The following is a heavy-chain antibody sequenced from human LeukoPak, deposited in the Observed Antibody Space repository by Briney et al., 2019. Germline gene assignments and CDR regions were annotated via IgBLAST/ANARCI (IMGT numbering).Heavy chain of an antibody. V-gene: IGHV3-66*01. D-gene: IGHD1-26*01. CDR2: IYSGGTT. J-gene: IGHJ4*02. CDR3: VGATTTTTIFAY. Sequence: GGSLRLSCAASGFTVGSNYMTWVRQAPGKGLQYISSIYSGGTTSYADALKDRFIISRDNAKNTVSLEIRSLRAEDTAVYYCVGATTTTTIFAYWGQGTLLTVSS. CDR1: GFTVGSNY.